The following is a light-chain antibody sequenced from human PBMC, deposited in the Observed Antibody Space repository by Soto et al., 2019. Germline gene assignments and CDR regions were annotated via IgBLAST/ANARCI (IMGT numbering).Light chain of an antibody. J-gene: IGKJ4*01. CDR2: AAS. CDR1: QDISSY. Sequence: DIQLTQSPSFLSASVGDRVTITCRTSQDISSYLAWYQQKPGKAPQLLISAASTLQSGVPSRFSGSGSGTESTLTIRRLQPEDFATYYCQKLKSYPLSFGGGTKVEI. CDR3: QKLKSYPLS. V-gene: IGKV1-9*01.